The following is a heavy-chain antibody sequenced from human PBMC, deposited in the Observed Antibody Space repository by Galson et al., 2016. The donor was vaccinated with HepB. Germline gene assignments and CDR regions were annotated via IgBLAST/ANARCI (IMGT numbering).Heavy chain of an antibody. CDR2: IWYDGSHE. CDR1: GFTFSSYA. J-gene: IGHJ4*02. V-gene: IGHV3-33*06. D-gene: IGHD6-19*01. Sequence: SLRLSCAASGFTFSSYAMHWVRQAPGKGLEWVAVIWYDGSHEYYADSVKGRFTISRDNSKNTVYLQMNSLSAEDTAVYYCAKNSYSSAWYPDDWGPGTLVTVSS. CDR3: AKNSYSSAWYPDD.